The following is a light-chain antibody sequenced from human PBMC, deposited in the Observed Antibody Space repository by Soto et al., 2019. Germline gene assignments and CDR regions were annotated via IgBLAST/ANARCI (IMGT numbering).Light chain of an antibody. Sequence: QSVLTQPPSASGSRGQSVTISCTGTSIDVGGYNYVSWYQQHPGKAPKLMIYEVSKRPSGVPDRFSGSKSGNTASLTVSGLQAEDEADYYCSSYGGNNNYVFGTGTKVTVL. J-gene: IGLJ1*01. CDR3: SSYGGNNNYV. CDR1: SIDVGGYNY. V-gene: IGLV2-8*01. CDR2: EVS.